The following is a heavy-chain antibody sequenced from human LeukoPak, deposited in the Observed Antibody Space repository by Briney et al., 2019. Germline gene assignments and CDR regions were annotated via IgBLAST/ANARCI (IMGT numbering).Heavy chain of an antibody. V-gene: IGHV1-3*04. CDR1: GYTFTGFT. J-gene: IGHJ4*02. CDR3: ARVNGYSFDY. D-gene: IGHD2-8*01. CDR2: INTGNGNT. Sequence: ASVKVSCKSSGYTFTGFTIHWVRQAPGQRLEWMGWINTGNGNTKYSQKFQGRVTITRDTTASTAYMELSSLRSEDTAIYYCARVNGYSFDYWGQGALVTVSS.